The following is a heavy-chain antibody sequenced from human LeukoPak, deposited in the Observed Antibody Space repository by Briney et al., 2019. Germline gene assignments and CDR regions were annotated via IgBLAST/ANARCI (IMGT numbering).Heavy chain of an antibody. V-gene: IGHV3-53*01. CDR2: IYSGGST. J-gene: IGHJ4*02. CDR1: GFTVSSTY. Sequence: GGSLRLSCAASGFTVSSTYMTWVRQAPGKGLECVSVIYSGGSTYYADSVKGRFTISRDNSKNTLYLQMNSLRAEDTAVYYCAKVKGRGCPDYWGQGTLVTVSS. CDR3: AKVKGRGCPDY. D-gene: IGHD6-19*01.